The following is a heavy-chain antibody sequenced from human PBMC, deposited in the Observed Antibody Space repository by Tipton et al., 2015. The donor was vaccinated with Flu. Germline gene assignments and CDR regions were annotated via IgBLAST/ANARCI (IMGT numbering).Heavy chain of an antibody. V-gene: IGHV4-39*07. CDR3: AREKDSSGSEYFQH. Sequence: SPRSYYWGWIRQPPGKGLEWIGCIYSSGSTYYNPSLKSRVTISLDTSKNQFSLKLSSVTAADTAVYYRAREKDSSGSEYFQHWGQGTLVTVSS. D-gene: IGHD6-19*01. CDR1: SPRSYY. J-gene: IGHJ1*01. CDR2: IYSSGST.